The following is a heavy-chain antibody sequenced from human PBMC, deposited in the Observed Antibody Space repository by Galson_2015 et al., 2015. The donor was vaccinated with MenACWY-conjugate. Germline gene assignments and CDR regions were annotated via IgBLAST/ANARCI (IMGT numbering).Heavy chain of an antibody. J-gene: IGHJ6*02. CDR3: ATFPISQYGMDV. V-gene: IGHV1-69*10. D-gene: IGHD1-14*01. CDR1: GGTFRSYA. CDR2: IVPMLGIG. Sequence: SVKVSCKASGGTFRSYAISWVRQAPGQGLERMGWIVPMLGIGNYGQKFQGRVTITADKSTGTTYMELSSLRSEDTAVYYCATFPISQYGMDVWGQGTTVTVS.